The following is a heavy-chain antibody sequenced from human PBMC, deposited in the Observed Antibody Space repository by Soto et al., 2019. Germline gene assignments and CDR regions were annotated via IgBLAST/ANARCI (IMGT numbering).Heavy chain of an antibody. V-gene: IGHV4-31*03. CDR1: GGYISSGGSY. CDR3: ARDTYDFWSGYYTSYGMDV. CDR2: IFYSGST. J-gene: IGHJ6*02. D-gene: IGHD3-3*01. Sequence: SETMSLTCTVSGGYISSGGSYWTWIRQRPGKGLEWIGYIFYSGSTYYNPSLKGRVTISVDTSKNQFSLKLSSVTAADTAVYYCARDTYDFWSGYYTSYGMDVWGQGTTVTVSS.